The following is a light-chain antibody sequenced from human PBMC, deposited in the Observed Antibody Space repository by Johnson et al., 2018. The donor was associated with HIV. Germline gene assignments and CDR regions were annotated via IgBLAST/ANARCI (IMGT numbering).Light chain of an antibody. V-gene: IGLV1-51*01. Sequence: SSSNVGSSFVSWYRQVPGTAPKLLIYDNNKRPSGIPGRFSGSKSGPSATLGITGLQSGDEADYYCGTWGGVFGTGTKVTVL. J-gene: IGLJ1*01. CDR2: DNN. CDR1: SSNVGSSF. CDR3: GTWGGV.